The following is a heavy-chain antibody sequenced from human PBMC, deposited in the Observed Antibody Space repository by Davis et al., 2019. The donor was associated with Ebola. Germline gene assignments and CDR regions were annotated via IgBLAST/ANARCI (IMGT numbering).Heavy chain of an antibody. D-gene: IGHD5-12*01. J-gene: IGHJ4*02. CDR2: IYYSGST. CDR1: GGSISSYY. V-gene: IGHV4-59*01. Sequence: SETLSLTCTVSGGSISSYYWSWIRQPPGKGLEWIGYIYYSGSTNYNPSLKSRVTISVDTSKNQFSLKLSSVTAADTAVYYCARGLGYSGYDYWGQGTLVTVSS. CDR3: ARGLGYSGYDY.